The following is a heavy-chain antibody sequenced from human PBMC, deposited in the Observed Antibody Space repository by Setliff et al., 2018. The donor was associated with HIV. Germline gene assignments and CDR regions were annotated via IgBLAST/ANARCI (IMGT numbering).Heavy chain of an antibody. D-gene: IGHD3-10*01. CDR2: ISGSGGDT. Sequence: PGGSLRLSCAASGFTFSSHAMSWVRQAPGKGLEWVSSISGSGGDTSYADSVQGRFTISRDNSKNMLYLQMNSLRAEDTAVYYCAKWFGEFFRAFDRWGQGTMVTVSS. V-gene: IGHV3-23*01. J-gene: IGHJ3*01. CDR3: AKWFGEFFRAFDR. CDR1: GFTFSSHA.